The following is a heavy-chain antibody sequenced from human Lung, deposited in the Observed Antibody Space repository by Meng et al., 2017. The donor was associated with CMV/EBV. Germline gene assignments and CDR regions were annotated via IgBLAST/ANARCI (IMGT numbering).Heavy chain of an antibody. Sequence: XVSXKVSGYMFNIYWIGWVRQKPGKGLEWMGIIYPGDSDVRYSPSFQGQVTISADKSTNTAYLQWSGLRASDTAMYYCARGARHSSSSVSLFLGWFDPXGQGXLVTFSS. CDR3: ARGARHSSSSVSLFLGWFDP. J-gene: IGHJ5*02. CDR2: IYPGDSDV. V-gene: IGHV5-51*01. CDR1: GYMFNIYW. D-gene: IGHD6-6*01.